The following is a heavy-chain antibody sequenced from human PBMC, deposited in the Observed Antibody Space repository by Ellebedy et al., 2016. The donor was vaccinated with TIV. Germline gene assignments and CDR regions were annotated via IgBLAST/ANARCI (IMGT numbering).Heavy chain of an antibody. D-gene: IGHD2-15*01. Sequence: GESLKISCAASGFTFYSYAMSWVRQAPGKGLEWVSTINGGGGSTYYADSVKGRFTISRDISKNTLFLQMNSLRAEDSAVYYCAKGPNVVLVVAAQWGQGTLVAVSS. J-gene: IGHJ4*02. V-gene: IGHV3-23*01. CDR2: INGGGGST. CDR1: GFTFYSYA. CDR3: AKGPNVVLVVAAQ.